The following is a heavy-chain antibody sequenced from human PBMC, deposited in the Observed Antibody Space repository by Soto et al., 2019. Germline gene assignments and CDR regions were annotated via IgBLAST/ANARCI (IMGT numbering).Heavy chain of an antibody. CDR3: PAGGGLPRYS. J-gene: IGHJ1*01. D-gene: IGHD5-12*01. V-gene: IGHV4-30-2*01. Sequence: QLQLQESGSGLVKPSQTLSLTCAVSGGSISSGGYSWSWIRQPPGKGLEWIGYIYHSGSTYYNPDLKGRVTLSLDRSKTQVSLKVSSVTAADTAGYYSPAGGGLPRYSCGQGTLVAVSS. CDR1: GGSISSGGYS. CDR2: IYHSGST.